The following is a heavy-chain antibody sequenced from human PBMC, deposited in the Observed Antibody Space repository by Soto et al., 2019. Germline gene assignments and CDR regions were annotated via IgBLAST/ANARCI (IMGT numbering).Heavy chain of an antibody. V-gene: IGHV1-69*06. CDR3: ARGVAFARTHYMDV. J-gene: IGHJ6*02. CDR2: IIPIFGTA. CDR1: GGTFSSYA. Sequence: ASVKVSCKASGGTFSSYAISWVRQAPGQGLEWMGGIIPIFGTANYAQKFQGRVTITADKSTSTAYMELSSLRSEDTAVYYCARGVAFARTHYMDVWGQGTTVTVSS. D-gene: IGHD3-3*02.